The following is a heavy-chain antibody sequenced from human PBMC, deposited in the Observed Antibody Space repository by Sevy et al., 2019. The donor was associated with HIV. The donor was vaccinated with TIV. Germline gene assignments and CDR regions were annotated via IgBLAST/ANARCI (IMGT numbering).Heavy chain of an antibody. CDR1: GFTLSSYT. CDR2: FDRTDIT. V-gene: IGHV3-48*02. J-gene: IGHJ4*02. Sequence: GGSLRLSCEASGFTLSSYTMNWVRQSPEKGLEWVATFDRTDITHYADSVKGRLIISRDTAKNSLFLQMNSLRDDDTAMYFCVRDVKAIPSHFDYWGRGTLVSVSS. CDR3: VRDVKAIPSHFDY. D-gene: IGHD2-21*01.